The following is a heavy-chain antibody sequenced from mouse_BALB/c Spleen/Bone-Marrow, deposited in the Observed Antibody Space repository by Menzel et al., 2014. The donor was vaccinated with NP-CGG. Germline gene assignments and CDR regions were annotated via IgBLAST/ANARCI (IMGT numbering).Heavy chain of an antibody. D-gene: IGHD2-4*01. V-gene: IGHV1-82*01. CDR2: IYPGDGDT. Sequence: VQLQQSGPELMKPGASVKISCKASGYAFSSSWMNWVKQRPGQGLEWIGRIYPGDGDTNYSGKFKGKATLTADKSSSTAYMQLSSLTSVDSAVYFCARWGITSYYFDYWGQGTTLTVSS. CDR1: GYAFSSSW. J-gene: IGHJ2*01. CDR3: ARWGITSYYFDY.